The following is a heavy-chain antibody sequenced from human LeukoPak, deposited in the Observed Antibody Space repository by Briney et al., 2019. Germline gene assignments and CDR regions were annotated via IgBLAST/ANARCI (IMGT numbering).Heavy chain of an antibody. Sequence: GVSLRLSCAASGFTFSSYWMHWVRQSPGKGRVWVSRINSDGSLTKYAASVKGRFTISRDNAKNTLYLQMNSLRAEDTAVFFCVREDYNDSSWYFDLWGRGTPVTVSS. D-gene: IGHD3-22*01. CDR1: GFTFSSYW. CDR2: INSDGSLT. V-gene: IGHV3-74*01. J-gene: IGHJ2*01. CDR3: VREDYNDSSWYFDL.